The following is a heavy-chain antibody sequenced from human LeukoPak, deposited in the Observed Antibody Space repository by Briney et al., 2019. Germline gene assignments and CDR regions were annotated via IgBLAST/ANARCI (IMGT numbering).Heavy chain of an antibody. D-gene: IGHD1-26*01. J-gene: IGHJ4*02. CDR1: GFTFSSYA. V-gene: IGHV3-23*01. Sequence: GGSLRLSCAASGFTFSSYAMTWVRQAPGKGLEWVSGISGSGGNTYHADSVKGRFTISRDNTKNTLFLQKNSVRAEETAIYYCAAKYSGKRAFDYWGQGTLVTVSS. CDR2: ISGSGGNT. CDR3: AAKYSGKRAFDY.